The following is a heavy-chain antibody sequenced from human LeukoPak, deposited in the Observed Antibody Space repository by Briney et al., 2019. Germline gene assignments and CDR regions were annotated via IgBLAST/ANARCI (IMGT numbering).Heavy chain of an antibody. CDR1: GFTFSSYA. Sequence: PGGSLRLSCEAPGFTFSSYAMNWVRQAPGKGLEWVSVISGSGGTTYYADSVKGRFTISRDNSKNMLYLQMNSLRAEDTAVYYCAKRVGGVNNFDYWGQGTLVTVSS. V-gene: IGHV3-23*01. J-gene: IGHJ4*02. CDR2: ISGSGGTT. D-gene: IGHD3-16*01. CDR3: AKRVGGVNNFDY.